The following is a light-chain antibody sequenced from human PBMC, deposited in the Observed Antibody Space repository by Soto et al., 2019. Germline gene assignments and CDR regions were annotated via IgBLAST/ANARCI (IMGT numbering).Light chain of an antibody. CDR2: DAS. J-gene: IGKJ2*01. Sequence: EIVMMQSPATLSVSPGERATLSCRASQSVSSNLAWYQQKPGQAPSLLIYDASTRATGVPARFSGSGSETYFTLTISSLQSEDSAVYYCQQYNEWPPKYTFGQGTKLEIK. CDR3: QQYNEWPPKYT. V-gene: IGKV3-15*01. CDR1: QSVSSN.